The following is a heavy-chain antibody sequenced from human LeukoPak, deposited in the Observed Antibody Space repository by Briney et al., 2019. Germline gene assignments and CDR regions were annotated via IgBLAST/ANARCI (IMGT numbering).Heavy chain of an antibody. J-gene: IGHJ4*02. D-gene: IGHD3-22*01. Sequence: GGSLRLSCAASGFTFSSNYMSWVRQAPGKGLEWVSVIYSGGSTYYADSVKGRFTISRDNSKNTLYLQMNSLRAEDTAVYYCAGPADYDSSGFDYWGQGTLVTVSS. CDR1: GFTFSSNY. V-gene: IGHV3-53*01. CDR3: AGPADYDSSGFDY. CDR2: IYSGGST.